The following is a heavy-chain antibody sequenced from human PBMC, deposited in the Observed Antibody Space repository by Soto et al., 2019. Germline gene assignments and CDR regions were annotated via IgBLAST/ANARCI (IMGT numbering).Heavy chain of an antibody. V-gene: IGHV4-31*03. CDR1: GGSISSGGYY. CDR3: ARYQEWGYSPNCFDP. Sequence: SETLSLTCTVSGGSISSGGYYWSWIRQHPGKGLEWIGYIYYSGSTYYNPSLKSRVTISVDTSKNQFSLKLSSVTAADTAVYYCARYQEWGYSPNCFDPWGQGTLVTVSS. J-gene: IGHJ5*02. CDR2: IYYSGST. D-gene: IGHD2-15*01.